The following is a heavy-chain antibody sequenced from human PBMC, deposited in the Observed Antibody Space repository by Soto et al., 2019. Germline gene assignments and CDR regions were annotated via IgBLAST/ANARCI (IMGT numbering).Heavy chain of an antibody. CDR1: GGSISYYY. J-gene: IGHJ2*01. CDR3: ARVRERWFTYWYFDL. Sequence: QVQLQESGPGLVKPSETLSLTCTVSGGSISYYYWSWIRQPPGKGLEYFGYIYYSGSTNYNPSLKRRVTMSVDTSKNQFSLRLSSVTAADTAVYYCARVRERWFTYWYFDLWGRGTLVTVSS. V-gene: IGHV4-59*01. D-gene: IGHD1-26*01. CDR2: IYYSGST.